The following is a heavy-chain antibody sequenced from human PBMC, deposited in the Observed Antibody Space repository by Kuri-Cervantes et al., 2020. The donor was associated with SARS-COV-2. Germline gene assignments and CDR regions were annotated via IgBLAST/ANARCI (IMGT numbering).Heavy chain of an antibody. J-gene: IGHJ4*02. D-gene: IGHD2-21*01. CDR1: GFTFNTCA. CDR3: ARARVGVFDF. V-gene: IGHV3-30*04. CDR2: ISSDGSNK. Sequence: LSLTCAASGFTFNTCAMHWVRQAPGKGLEWVAMISSDGSNKNYADSVKGRFTISRDNSKNTPYLQINSLRTEDTAVFYCARARVGVFDFWGQGALVTVSS.